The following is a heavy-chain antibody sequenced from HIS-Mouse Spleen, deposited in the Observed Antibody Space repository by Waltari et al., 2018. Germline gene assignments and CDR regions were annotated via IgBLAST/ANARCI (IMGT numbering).Heavy chain of an antibody. V-gene: IGHV4-39*07. Sequence: QLQLQESGPGLVKPSETLSLTCTVSGGSLHSSRYYWGWVRQPPGKGLEWIGSIYYSGSTYYNPSLKSRVTISVDTSKNQFSLKLSSVTAADTAVYYCAREIPYSSSWYDWYFDLWGRGTLVTVSS. CDR3: AREIPYSSSWYDWYFDL. CDR1: GGSLHSSRYY. J-gene: IGHJ2*01. CDR2: IYYSGST. D-gene: IGHD6-13*01.